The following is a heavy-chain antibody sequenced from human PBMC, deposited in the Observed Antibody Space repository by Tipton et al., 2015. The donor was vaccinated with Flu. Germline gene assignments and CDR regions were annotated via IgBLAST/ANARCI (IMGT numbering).Heavy chain of an antibody. V-gene: IGHV3-7*01. CDR2: IKQDGSEK. J-gene: IGHJ4*02. D-gene: IGHD6-13*01. CDR3: VRAIAAAGSR. Sequence: QLVQSGAELKKPGASVKVSCKGSGYTFTAHYMHWVRQAPGKGLEWVANIKQDGSEKYYVDSVKGRFTISRDNAKNSLYLQMNSLRVEDTAVYYCVRAIAAAGSRWGQGTLVTVSS. CDR1: GYTFTAHY.